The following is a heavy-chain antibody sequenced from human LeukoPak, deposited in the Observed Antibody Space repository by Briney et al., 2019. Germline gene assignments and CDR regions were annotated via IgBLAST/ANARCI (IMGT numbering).Heavy chain of an antibody. CDR3: AKWACGSGGACHAFDY. V-gene: IGHV4-59*03. CDR2: IHYSGST. D-gene: IGHD2-21*02. CDR1: GGSIRSYY. Sequence: PSETLSLTCTVSGGSIRSYYWSWIRQPPGKGLEWIGYIHYSGSTNYNPSLKSRVTISVDTSKNQFSLKLSFVTTADTAVYYCAKWACGSGGACHAFDYWGQGALVTVSS. J-gene: IGHJ4*02.